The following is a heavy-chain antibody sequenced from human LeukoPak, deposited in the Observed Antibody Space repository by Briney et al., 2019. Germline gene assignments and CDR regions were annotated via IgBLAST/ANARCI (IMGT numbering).Heavy chain of an antibody. CDR1: GFTFSSYS. CDR2: ISSSSNYI. D-gene: IGHD5-24*01. Sequence: PRGSLRLSCAASGFTFSSYSMNWVRQAPGKGLEWVSSISSSSNYIYCADSVKGRFTISRDNAKNSLYLQMNSLRAEDTAVYYCACNRWLQSPFDYWGQGTLVTVSS. V-gene: IGHV3-21*01. CDR3: ACNRWLQSPFDY. J-gene: IGHJ4*02.